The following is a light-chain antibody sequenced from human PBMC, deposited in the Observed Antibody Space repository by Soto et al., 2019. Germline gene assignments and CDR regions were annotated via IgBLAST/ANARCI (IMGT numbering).Light chain of an antibody. Sequence: QSVLTQPPSASGSPGQSVTISCTGTSSDVGGHNYVSWYQQHPGKAPKLMIYEVSKRPSGVPDRFSGSKSGNTASLTVSGLQAEDEDDYYCSSYAGSNYVFGTGTKLTVL. V-gene: IGLV2-8*01. CDR1: SSDVGGHNY. CDR3: SSYAGSNYV. J-gene: IGLJ1*01. CDR2: EVS.